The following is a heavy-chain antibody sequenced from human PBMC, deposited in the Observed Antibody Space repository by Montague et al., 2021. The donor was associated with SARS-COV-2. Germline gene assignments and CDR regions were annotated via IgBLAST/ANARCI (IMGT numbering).Heavy chain of an antibody. Sequence: SLRLSCAASGFTFSSYSMNWVRQAPGKGLEWVSSISSSSSYIYYTDSVKGRFTISRDNAKNSLYLQMNSLRAKDTAVYYCARARGIGNYYYGMDVWGQGTTLTVSS. CDR3: ARARGIGNYYYGMDV. CDR2: ISSSSSYI. J-gene: IGHJ6*02. CDR1: GFTFSSYS. D-gene: IGHD2-21*01. V-gene: IGHV3-21*01.